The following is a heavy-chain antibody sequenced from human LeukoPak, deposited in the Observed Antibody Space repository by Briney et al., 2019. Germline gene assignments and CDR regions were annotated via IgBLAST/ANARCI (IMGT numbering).Heavy chain of an antibody. J-gene: IGHJ4*02. CDR2: IYHSGST. V-gene: IGHV4-30-2*01. CDR3: ARVGNYDFWSFPFDY. Sequence: LRLSCAASGFTFSSYSMNWVRQPPGKGLEWIGYIYHSGSTYYNPSLKSRVTISVDRSKNQFSLKLSSVTAADTAVYYCARVGNYDFWSFPFDYWGQGTLVTVSS. CDR1: GFTFSSYS. D-gene: IGHD3-3*01.